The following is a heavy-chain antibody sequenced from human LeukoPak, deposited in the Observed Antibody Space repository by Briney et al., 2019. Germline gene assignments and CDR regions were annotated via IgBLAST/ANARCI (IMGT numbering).Heavy chain of an antibody. CDR3: ARDPVEMATPYYFDY. CDR2: IWYDGSNQ. V-gene: IGHV3-33*01. J-gene: IGHJ4*02. Sequence: GGPLRLSCAASGLTFRNYGMHWVRQAPGKGLEWVAVIWYDGSNQYYVDSVKGRFTISRDNSKNTLYLQMNSLRAEDTAVYYCARDPVEMATPYYFDYWGQGTLVTVSS. CDR1: GLTFRNYG. D-gene: IGHD5-24*01.